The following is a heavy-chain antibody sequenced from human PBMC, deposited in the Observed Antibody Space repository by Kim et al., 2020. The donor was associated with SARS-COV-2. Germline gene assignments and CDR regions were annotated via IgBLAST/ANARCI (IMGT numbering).Heavy chain of an antibody. CDR3: ARGGAVGGSFDY. V-gene: IGHV3-21*01. Sequence: YADSVKSRFTISRDNAKNSLYLQMNSLRAEDTAVYYCARGGAVGGSFDYWGQGTLVTVSS. J-gene: IGHJ4*02. D-gene: IGHD6-19*01.